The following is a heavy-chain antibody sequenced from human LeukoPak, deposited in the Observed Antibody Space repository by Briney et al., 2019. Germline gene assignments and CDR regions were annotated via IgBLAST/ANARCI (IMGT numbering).Heavy chain of an antibody. D-gene: IGHD1-26*01. CDR3: ARAVKKCSGSYYGY. CDR2: MNPNSGNT. CDR1: GYTFTSYD. V-gene: IGHV1-8*01. J-gene: IGHJ4*02. Sequence: GASVKVSCKASGYTFTSYDINWVRQATGQGLEWMGWMNPNSGNTGYAQKFQGRVTMTRNTSISTAYMELSSLRSEDTAVYYCARAVKKCSGSYYGYWGQGTLVTVSS.